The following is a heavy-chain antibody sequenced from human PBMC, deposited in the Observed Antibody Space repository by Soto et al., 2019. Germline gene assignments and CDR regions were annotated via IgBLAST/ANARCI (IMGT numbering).Heavy chain of an antibody. CDR1: GYTFTSYD. V-gene: IGHV1-8*01. CDR3: AREKTSYGMDV. Sequence: QVQLVQSGAEVKKPGASVKVSCKASGYTFTSYDINWVRQATGQGLEWMGWMNPDSGNTGYAQTFQARVTMTRHTSISTAYMELSSRRSEITAVYYCAREKTSYGMDVWGQGTTVTVAS. CDR2: MNPDSGNT. J-gene: IGHJ6*02.